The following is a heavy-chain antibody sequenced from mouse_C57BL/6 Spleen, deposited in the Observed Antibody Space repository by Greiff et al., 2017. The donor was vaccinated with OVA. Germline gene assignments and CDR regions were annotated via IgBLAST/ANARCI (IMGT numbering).Heavy chain of an antibody. CDR2: IWTGGGT. J-gene: IGHJ2*01. Sequence: VMLVESGPGLVAPSQSLSITCTVSGFSLTSYAISWVRQPPGKGLEWLGVIWTGGGTNYNSALKSRLSISKDNSKSQVFLKMNNLQTDDTARYYCARNPDYYGSSSLYYFDYWGQGTTLTVSS. D-gene: IGHD1-1*01. V-gene: IGHV2-9-1*01. CDR3: ARNPDYYGSSSLYYFDY. CDR1: GFSLTSYA.